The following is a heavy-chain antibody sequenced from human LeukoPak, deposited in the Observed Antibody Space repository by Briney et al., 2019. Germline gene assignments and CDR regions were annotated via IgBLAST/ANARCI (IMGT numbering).Heavy chain of an antibody. CDR3: ARVGGNGARYGMDV. J-gene: IGHJ6*02. V-gene: IGHV3-74*01. D-gene: IGHD4-23*01. Sequence: GGSLRLSCAASGFIFNKYWMHWVRQAPGKGLVWVSRINSDGSSTSYADSVKGRFTISRDNAKNTLYLQMNSLRAEDTAVYYCARVGGNGARYGMDVWGQGTTVTVSS. CDR1: GFIFNKYW. CDR2: INSDGSST.